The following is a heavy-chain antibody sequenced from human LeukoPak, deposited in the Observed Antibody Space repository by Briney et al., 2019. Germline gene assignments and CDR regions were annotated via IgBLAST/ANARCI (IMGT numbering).Heavy chain of an antibody. J-gene: IGHJ4*02. CDR3: ARDSGDSSGYYDFDY. V-gene: IGHV3-21*01. CDR1: GFTFSSYS. D-gene: IGHD3-22*01. Sequence: GGSLRLSCAASGFTFSSYSMNWVRQAPGKGLEWASSISSSSYIYYADSVKGRFTISRDNAKNSLYLQMNSLRAEDTAVYYCARDSGDSSGYYDFDYWGQGTLVTVSS. CDR2: ISSSSYI.